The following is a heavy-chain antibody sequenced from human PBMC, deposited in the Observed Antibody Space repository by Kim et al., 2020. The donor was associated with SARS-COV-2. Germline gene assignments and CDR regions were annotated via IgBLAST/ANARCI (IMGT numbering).Heavy chain of an antibody. Sequence: ADSVQGRFTISRDNAKNSLYLQMNSLRAEDTALYYCAKDSDSSGYYPFDYWGQGTLVTVSS. J-gene: IGHJ4*02. D-gene: IGHD3-22*01. V-gene: IGHV3-9*01. CDR3: AKDSDSSGYYPFDY.